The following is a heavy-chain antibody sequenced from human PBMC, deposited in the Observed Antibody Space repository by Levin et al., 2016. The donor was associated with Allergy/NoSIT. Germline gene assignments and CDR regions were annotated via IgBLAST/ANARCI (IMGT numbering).Heavy chain of an antibody. Sequence: WIRQPPGKGLEWIGYIYYSGSTNYNPSLKSRVTISVDTSKNQFSLKLSSVTAADTAVYYCARDREEWELQGAFDIWGQGTMVTVSS. V-gene: IGHV4-59*01. CDR2: IYYSGST. CDR3: ARDREEWELQGAFDI. J-gene: IGHJ3*02. D-gene: IGHD1-26*01.